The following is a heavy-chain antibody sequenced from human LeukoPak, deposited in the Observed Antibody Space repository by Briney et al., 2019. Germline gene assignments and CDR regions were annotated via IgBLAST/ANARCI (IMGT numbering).Heavy chain of an antibody. J-gene: IGHJ6*03. CDR1: GFPFSSYA. CDR2: IRYDGSNK. D-gene: IGHD2-2*02. CDR3: AKVFRYCSSTSCYNYYYYYMDV. V-gene: IGHV3-30*02. Sequence: GGSLRLSCAASGFPFSSYAMHWVRQAPGKGLEWVAFIRYDGSNKYYADSVKGRFTISRDNSKNTLYLQMNSLRAEDTAVYYCAKVFRYCSSTSCYNYYYYYMDVWGQGTTVTVSS.